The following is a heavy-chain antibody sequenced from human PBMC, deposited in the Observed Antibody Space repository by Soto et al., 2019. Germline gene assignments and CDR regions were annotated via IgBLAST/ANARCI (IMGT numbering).Heavy chain of an antibody. CDR1: GFSLSTSGVG. CDR3: AHTHEYSSSYYFDY. V-gene: IGHV2-5*02. D-gene: IGHD6-6*01. J-gene: IGHJ4*02. Sequence: QITLKESGPTLVKHTQTLTLTCTFSGFSLSTSGVGVGWIRQPPGKALEWLALIYWDDDKRYSPSLKSRLTSTKAASKNQVVLTMTNMDPVDTATYYCAHTHEYSSSYYFDYWGQGTLVTVSS. CDR2: IYWDDDK.